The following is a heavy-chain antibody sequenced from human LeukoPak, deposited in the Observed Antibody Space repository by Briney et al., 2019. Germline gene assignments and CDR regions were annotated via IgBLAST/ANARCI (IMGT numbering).Heavy chain of an antibody. CDR2: IWFDGSKI. J-gene: IGHJ4*02. Sequence: GGSLRLSCAASGFTFNTYGMHWVRQTPGKGLEWVAVIWFDGSKIYYTDSVKGRFTISRDNSKNTLFLQMNSLRPEDTAVYHCAKVALFSGYYPPFDYWGQGTLVTVSS. D-gene: IGHD3-22*01. V-gene: IGHV3-30*02. CDR3: AKVALFSGYYPPFDY. CDR1: GFTFNTYG.